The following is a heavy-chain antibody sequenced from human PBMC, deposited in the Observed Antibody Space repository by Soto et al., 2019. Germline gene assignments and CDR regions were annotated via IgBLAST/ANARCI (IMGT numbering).Heavy chain of an antibody. V-gene: IGHV1-8*01. CDR1: GYSFTNND. D-gene: IGHD3-16*01. J-gene: IGHJ5*02. CDR3: ARMATFGSLNWFVP. Sequence: ASVKVSCKASGYSFTNNDVSWVRQATGQGLEWMGWMNPGSGDTGYAQKFQGRVTMTRDISIATAYMELSSLRSDDTAIYYCARMATFGSLNWFVPWGQGTQFTFSS. CDR2: MNPGSGDT.